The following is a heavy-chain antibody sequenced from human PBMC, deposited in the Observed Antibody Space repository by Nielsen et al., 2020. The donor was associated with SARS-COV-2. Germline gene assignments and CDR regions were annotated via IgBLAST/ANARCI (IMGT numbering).Heavy chain of an antibody. CDR1: GFTFSSYA. Sequence: GESLKISCAASGFTFSSYAMSWVRQAPGKGLEWVSAISGSGGSTYYADSVKGRFTISRDNAKNSLYLQMNSLRAEDTAVYYCARDYYGSGSYYNPYYGMDVWGQGTTVTVSS. D-gene: IGHD3-10*01. J-gene: IGHJ6*02. CDR3: ARDYYGSGSYYNPYYGMDV. CDR2: ISGSGGST. V-gene: IGHV3-23*01.